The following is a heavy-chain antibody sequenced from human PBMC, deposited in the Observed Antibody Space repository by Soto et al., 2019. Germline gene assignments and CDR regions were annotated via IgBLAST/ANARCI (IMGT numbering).Heavy chain of an antibody. D-gene: IGHD6-13*01. Sequence: SVKVSCKASGGTFSSYAISWGRQAPGQGLEWMGGIIPIFGTANYAQKFQGRVTITADESTSTAYMELSSLRSEDTAVYYCARYRIAAAVWFDPWGQGTLVTGSS. CDR1: GGTFSSYA. CDR3: ARYRIAAAVWFDP. V-gene: IGHV1-69*13. CDR2: IIPIFGTA. J-gene: IGHJ5*02.